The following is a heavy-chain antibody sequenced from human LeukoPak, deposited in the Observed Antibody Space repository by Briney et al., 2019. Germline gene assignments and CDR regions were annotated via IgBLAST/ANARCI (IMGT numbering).Heavy chain of an antibody. D-gene: IGHD3-10*01. CDR3: ARHSEGSGSYWSWFDP. Sequence: SETLSLTCTVSGGSISSGGYYWSWIRQHPGKGLEWIGYIYYSGSTYYNPSLKSRVAISVDTSKNQFSLKLSSVTAADTAEYYCARHSEGSGSYWSWFDPWGQGTLVTVSS. V-gene: IGHV4-31*03. CDR2: IYYSGST. J-gene: IGHJ5*02. CDR1: GGSISSGGYY.